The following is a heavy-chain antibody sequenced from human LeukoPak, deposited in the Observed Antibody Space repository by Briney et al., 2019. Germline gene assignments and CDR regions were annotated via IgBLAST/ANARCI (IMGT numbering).Heavy chain of an antibody. V-gene: IGHV3-9*01. CDR2: ISWNSGSI. J-gene: IGHJ6*03. CDR3: AKSYYYYYMDV. Sequence: GRSLRLSCAASGFTFDDYAMHWVRQAPGKGLEWVSGISWNSGSISYADSVKGRFTISKDNAKNSLYLQMNSLRAEDTALYYCAKSYYYYYMDVWGKGTTVTVSS. CDR1: GFTFDDYA.